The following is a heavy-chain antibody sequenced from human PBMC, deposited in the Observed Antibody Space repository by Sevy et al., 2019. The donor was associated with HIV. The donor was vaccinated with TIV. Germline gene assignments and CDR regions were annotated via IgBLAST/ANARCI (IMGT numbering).Heavy chain of an antibody. J-gene: IGHJ6*02. CDR1: GYTFTSYG. CDR3: ARTSRGIVVVAAAQHYYGMDV. V-gene: IGHV7-4-1*02. Sequence: ASVKVSCKASGYTFTSYGMNWVRQAPGQGLEWMGWINTNTGNPTYAQGFTGRFVFSLGTSVSTAYLQISSLKAEDTAIYYCARTSRGIVVVAAAQHYYGMDVWGQGTTVTVSS. D-gene: IGHD2-2*01. CDR2: INTNTGNP.